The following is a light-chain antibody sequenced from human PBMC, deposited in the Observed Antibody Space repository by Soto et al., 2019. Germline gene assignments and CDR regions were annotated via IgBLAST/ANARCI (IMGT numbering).Light chain of an antibody. CDR1: HDISTF. J-gene: IGKJ5*01. CDR2: EAS. V-gene: IGKV1-9*01. Sequence: DFPLTQSPSLLSASIGDRVTITCRASHDISTFLAWYQQTPGKAPKLLIYEASTLQSGVPSRFSGSGSGTEFTLTISGLLPEDFAAYHCHQLYTLPLTFGQGTRL. CDR3: HQLYTLPLT.